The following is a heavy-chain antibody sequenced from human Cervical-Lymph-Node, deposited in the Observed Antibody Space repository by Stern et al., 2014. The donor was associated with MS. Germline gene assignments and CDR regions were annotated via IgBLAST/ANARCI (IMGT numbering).Heavy chain of an antibody. CDR3: ARDGIYYDSSGFRFDY. CDR1: GYTFTSYG. J-gene: IGHJ4*02. V-gene: IGHV1-18*04. D-gene: IGHD3-22*01. CDR2: ISAYNGNT. Sequence: VQLVESGAEVKKPGASVKVSCKASGYTFTSYGISGVRQAPGQGLEWMGWISAYNGNTNYAQKLQGRVTMTTDTSTSTAYMELRSLRSDDTAVYYCARDGIYYDSSGFRFDYWGQGTLVTVSS.